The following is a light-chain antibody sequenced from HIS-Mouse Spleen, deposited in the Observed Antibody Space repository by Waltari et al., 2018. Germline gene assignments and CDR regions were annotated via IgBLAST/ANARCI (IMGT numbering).Light chain of an antibody. CDR3: CSYAGSSTFDVV. J-gene: IGLJ2*01. CDR2: EGS. Sequence: QSALTQHASVSGSPGQSITISCTGTSSYVGSYNLVPCYQQHPGKAPKLMIYEGSKRPSGVSNRFSGSKSGNTASLTISGLQAEDEADYYCCSYAGSSTFDVVFGGGTKLTVL. CDR1: SSYVGSYNL. V-gene: IGLV2-23*03.